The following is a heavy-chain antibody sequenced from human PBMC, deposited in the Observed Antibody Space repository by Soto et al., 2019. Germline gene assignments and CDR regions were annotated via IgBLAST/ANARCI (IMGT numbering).Heavy chain of an antibody. Sequence: QITLKESGPTLVKPTQTLTLTCTFSGFSLDTSGVGVAWIRQPPGKALEWLTLIYLDDDKRYSPSLRSRLTITKDTSENRVVLTMTNMDPVDTATYYCSHMESRVASYGLDVWGQGTTVTVSS. D-gene: IGHD3-3*01. V-gene: IGHV2-5*02. CDR3: SHMESRVASYGLDV. J-gene: IGHJ6*02. CDR2: IYLDDDK. CDR1: GFSLDTSGVG.